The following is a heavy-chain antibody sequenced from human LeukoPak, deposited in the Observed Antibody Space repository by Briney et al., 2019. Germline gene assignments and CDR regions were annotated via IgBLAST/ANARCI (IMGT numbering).Heavy chain of an antibody. V-gene: IGHV3-21*01. CDR2: ISSSSYI. D-gene: IGHD2-2*01. J-gene: IGHJ4*02. Sequence: GGSLRLSCAASGFTFSSYSMNWVRQAPGKGLEWVSSISSSSYIYYADSVKGRFTISRDNAKNSLYLQMNSLRAEDTAVYYCARDHRRNIVVVPAAISYYFDYWGQGTLVTVSS. CDR1: GFTFSSYS. CDR3: ARDHRRNIVVVPAAISYYFDY.